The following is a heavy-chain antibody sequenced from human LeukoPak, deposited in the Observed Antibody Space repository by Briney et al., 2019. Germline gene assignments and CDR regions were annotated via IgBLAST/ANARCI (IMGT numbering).Heavy chain of an antibody. V-gene: IGHV1-69*06. CDR2: IIPIFGTA. CDR3: ARDFSGSYHPYGMDV. Sequence: GASVKASCKASGGTFSSYAISWVRQAPGQGLEWMGGIIPIFGTANYAQKFQGRVTITADKSTSTAYMELSSLRSEDTAVYYCARDFSGSYHPYGMDVWGQGTTVTVSS. CDR1: GGTFSSYA. D-gene: IGHD1-26*01. J-gene: IGHJ6*02.